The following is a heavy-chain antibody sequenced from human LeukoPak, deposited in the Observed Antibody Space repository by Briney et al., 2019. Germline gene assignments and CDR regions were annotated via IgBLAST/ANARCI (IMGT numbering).Heavy chain of an antibody. CDR2: ISYDGSNK. V-gene: IGHV3-30-3*01. J-gene: IGHJ3*02. CDR1: GFTFSSYA. CDR3: ARPYDAFDI. Sequence: GGSLRLSCAASGFTFSSYAMHWVRQAPGKGLEWVAVISYDGSNKYYADSVKGRFTISRDNSKNTLYLQMNSLRAEDTAVYYCARPYDAFDIWGKGKMVTVS.